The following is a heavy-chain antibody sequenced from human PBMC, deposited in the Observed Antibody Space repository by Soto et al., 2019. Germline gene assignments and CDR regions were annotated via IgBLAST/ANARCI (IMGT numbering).Heavy chain of an antibody. J-gene: IGHJ3*02. CDR1: GGSFSGYY. Sequence: QVQLQQWGAGLLKPSETLSLTCAVYGGSFSGYYWSWIRQPPGKGLEWIGEINHSGSTNYNPSLKSRVTISVDTSKNQFSLKLSSVTAADTAVYYCARGQGGATKDAFDIWGQGTMVTVSS. CDR3: ARGQGGATKDAFDI. CDR2: INHSGST. D-gene: IGHD1-26*01. V-gene: IGHV4-34*01.